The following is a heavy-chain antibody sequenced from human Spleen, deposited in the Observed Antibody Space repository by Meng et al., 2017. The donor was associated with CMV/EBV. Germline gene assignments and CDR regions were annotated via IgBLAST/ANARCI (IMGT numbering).Heavy chain of an antibody. CDR2: MNPNSGNT. CDR3: ARGGRPYSSSFD. CDR1: GYTFTSYD. D-gene: IGHD6-6*01. V-gene: IGHV1-8*01. Sequence: ASVKVSCKASGYTFTSYDINWVRQATGQGLEWMGWMNPNSGNTGYAQKFQGRVTMARNTSISTAYMELSSLRSEDTAVYYCARGGRPYSSSFDWGQGTLVTVSS. J-gene: IGHJ4*02.